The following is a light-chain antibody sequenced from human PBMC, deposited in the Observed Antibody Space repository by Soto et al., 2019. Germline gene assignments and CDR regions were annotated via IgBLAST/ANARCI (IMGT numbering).Light chain of an antibody. V-gene: IGKV3-11*01. J-gene: IGKJ5*01. CDR3: QQCSNWPRT. Sequence: EIVLTQSPGTLSLSPGERATLSCRASQSISDYLAWYQQKPGQAPRLLIYAASSRATGIPARFSGSGSGTDFTLTISSLEPEDCAVYYCQQCSNWPRTFGQGTRLEIK. CDR2: AAS. CDR1: QSISDY.